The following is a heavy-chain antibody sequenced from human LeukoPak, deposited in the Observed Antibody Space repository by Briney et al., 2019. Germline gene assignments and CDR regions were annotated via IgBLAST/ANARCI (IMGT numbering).Heavy chain of an antibody. CDR2: INTNTGNP. V-gene: IGHV7-4-1*02. CDR1: GYTFNGYY. Sequence: GASVKVSCKASGYTFNGYYMHWVRQAPGQGLEWMGWINTNTGNPTYAQGFTGRFVFSLDTSVSTAYLQINSLKAEDTAVYYCARELTYSSGLPGYWGQGTLVTVSS. D-gene: IGHD6-19*01. CDR3: ARELTYSSGLPGY. J-gene: IGHJ4*02.